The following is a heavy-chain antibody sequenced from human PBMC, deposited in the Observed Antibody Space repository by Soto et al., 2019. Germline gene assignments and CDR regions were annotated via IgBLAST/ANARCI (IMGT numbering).Heavy chain of an antibody. V-gene: IGHV4-30-2*01. CDR2: IYHSGST. CDR3: ARAVGVWFGELFTPYFDY. D-gene: IGHD3-10*01. Sequence: PSETLSLTCPVSGGSLSRGGYSWSWVRQPPGKGLEWIGYIYHSGSTYYNPSLNSRVTISVDRSKNQFSLKLSSVTAADTAVYYCARAVGVWFGELFTPYFDYWGQGTLVTVSS. J-gene: IGHJ4*02. CDR1: GGSLSRGGYS.